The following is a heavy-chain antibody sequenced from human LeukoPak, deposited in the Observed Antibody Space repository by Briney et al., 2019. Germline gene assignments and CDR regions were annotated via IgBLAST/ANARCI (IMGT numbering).Heavy chain of an antibody. CDR3: ARAKMVAAIDY. J-gene: IGHJ4*02. V-gene: IGHV4-59*01. D-gene: IGHD2-15*01. CDR1: GGSISSYY. Sequence: PSETLSLTCTVSGGSISSYYWSWIRQPPGKGLEWIGYIYYSWSTNYSPSLKSRVTISVDTSKNQFSLKLSSVTAADTAVYYCARAKMVAAIDYWGQGTLVTVSS. CDR2: IYYSWST.